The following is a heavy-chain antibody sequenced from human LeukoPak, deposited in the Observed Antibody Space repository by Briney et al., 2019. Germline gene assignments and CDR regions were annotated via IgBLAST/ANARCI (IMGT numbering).Heavy chain of an antibody. J-gene: IGHJ3*02. CDR1: GFTFSSYA. V-gene: IGHV3-23*01. Sequence: GGSLRLSCAGSGFTFSSYAMSWVRQAPGKGLEWVSAISGGGGSTYYADSVKGRFTISRDNSKSTLYLQMNSQRAEDTAVYYCARGPMVVVAATDAFDIWGQGTMVTVSS. CDR2: ISGGGGST. D-gene: IGHD2-15*01. CDR3: ARGPMVVVAATDAFDI.